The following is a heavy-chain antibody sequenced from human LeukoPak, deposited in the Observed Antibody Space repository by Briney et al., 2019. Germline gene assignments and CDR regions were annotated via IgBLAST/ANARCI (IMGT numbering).Heavy chain of an antibody. Sequence: ASVKVSCKASGYTFTGYYMHWVRQAPGQGLEWMGWINPNSGGTNYAQKLQGRVTMTRDTSISTAYMELSRLRSDDTAVYYCARVQDLGYSYGSFDYWGQGTLVTVSS. CDR1: GYTFTGYY. D-gene: IGHD5-18*01. CDR2: INPNSGGT. CDR3: ARVQDLGYSYGSFDY. V-gene: IGHV1-2*02. J-gene: IGHJ4*02.